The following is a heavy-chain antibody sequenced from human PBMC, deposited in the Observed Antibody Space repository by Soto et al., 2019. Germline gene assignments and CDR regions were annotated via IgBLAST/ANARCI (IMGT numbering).Heavy chain of an antibody. CDR3: ARWDYGDYARFDY. V-gene: IGHV1-8*01. D-gene: IGHD4-17*01. CDR2: MNPNSGNT. Sequence: QVQLVQSGAEVKKSGASVKVSCKASGYTFTSHDINWVRQATGQGLEWMGWMNPNSGNTGYAQKFQGRVTMTMNTSISTAYMELSSLRSEDTAVYYCARWDYGDYARFDYWGQGTLVTVSS. CDR1: GYTFTSHD. J-gene: IGHJ4*02.